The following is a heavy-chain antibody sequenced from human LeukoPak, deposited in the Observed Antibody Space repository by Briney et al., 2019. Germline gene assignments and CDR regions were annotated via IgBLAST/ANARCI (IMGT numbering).Heavy chain of an antibody. CDR2: ISTYNGHT. J-gene: IGHJ5*02. D-gene: IGHD1-26*01. Sequence: ASVKVSCKASGYTFNSYGISWVRQAPGQGLEWMGWISTYNGHTNYAQKLQGRVTMTTDTSTSTVYMELRSLRSDDTAVYYCARLVPQKWELPGKWFDPWGQGTLVTVSS. CDR1: GYTFNSYG. CDR3: ARLVPQKWELPGKWFDP. V-gene: IGHV1-18*01.